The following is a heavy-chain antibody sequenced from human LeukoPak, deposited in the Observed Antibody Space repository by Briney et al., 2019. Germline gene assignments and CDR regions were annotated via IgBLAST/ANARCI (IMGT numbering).Heavy chain of an antibody. CDR2: TSDSGGT. Sequence: RGSLRLSCAASGFTFSSHAMSWVRQAPGKGLEWVSVTSDSGGTKYAGSVKGRFTISRDNSKNTLYLQMNSLRAEDTAVYYCARSLISTPYYYGMDVWGQGTTVTVSS. CDR3: ARSLISTPYYYGMDV. V-gene: IGHV3-23*01. D-gene: IGHD2-15*01. CDR1: GFTFSSHA. J-gene: IGHJ6*02.